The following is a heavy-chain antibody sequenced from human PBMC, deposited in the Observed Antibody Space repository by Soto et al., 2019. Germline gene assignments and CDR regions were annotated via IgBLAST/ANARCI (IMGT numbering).Heavy chain of an antibody. J-gene: IGHJ4*02. CDR3: VKRSLLVAPT. D-gene: IGHD2-21*01. V-gene: IGHV4-39*01. Sequence: SETLSLTCTVSGRTFSINADFWYLAWIRQPPGKGLEWIGSIDNGGNTYYHPHLKSRVIISADTSKNQFSLSLNSVTAADTAVYYRVKRSLLVAPTWCQGILLTVSS. CDR1: GRTFSINADF. CDR2: IDNGGNT.